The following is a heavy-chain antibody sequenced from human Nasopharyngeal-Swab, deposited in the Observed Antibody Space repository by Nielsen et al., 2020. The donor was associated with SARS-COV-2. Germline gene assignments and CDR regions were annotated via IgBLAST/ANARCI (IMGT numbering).Heavy chain of an antibody. D-gene: IGHD3-22*01. V-gene: IGHV4-34*01. Sequence: SETLSLTCAVYGGSFRGFYLGWGRQPPGEGVGWVGEINHSGSTNYNPSLKSRVTISVDTSKNQFSLKLSSVTAADTAVYYCARGFHPRHYYDSSGSSLDYWGQGTLVTVSS. CDR3: ARGFHPRHYYDSSGSSLDY. J-gene: IGHJ4*02. CDR1: GGSFRGFY. CDR2: INHSGST.